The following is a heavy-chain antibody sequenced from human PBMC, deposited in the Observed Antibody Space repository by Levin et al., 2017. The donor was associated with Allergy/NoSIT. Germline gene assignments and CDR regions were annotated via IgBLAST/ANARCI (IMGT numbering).Heavy chain of an antibody. D-gene: IGHD3-10*01. J-gene: IGHJ6*02. CDR2: IGTAGDT. CDR3: VRKNYYHGMDV. CDR1: GFTFSSYD. V-gene: IGHV3-13*01. Sequence: GGSLRLSCAASGFTFSSYDMQWVRQASGKGLEWVSAIGTAGDTYYPAAVKGRFAISRDNAKNSLYLQMNSLRAGVTAVYYCVRKNYYHGMDVWGQGTTVTVSS.